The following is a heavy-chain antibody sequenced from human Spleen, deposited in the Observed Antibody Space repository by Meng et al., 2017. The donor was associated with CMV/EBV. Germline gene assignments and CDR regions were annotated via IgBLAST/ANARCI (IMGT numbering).Heavy chain of an antibody. Sequence: GESLKISCAASGFTFDNYAMSWVRQLPGKDLEWMGMIHCGDSRTIYSPLFQGQVTISADKSLNTAYLQWTSLKASDTAMYYCARHYDASWFGYWGQGTLVTVSS. CDR3: ARHYDASWFGY. J-gene: IGHJ4*02. CDR2: IHCGDSRT. D-gene: IGHD2-2*01. V-gene: IGHV5-51*01. CDR1: GFTFDNYA.